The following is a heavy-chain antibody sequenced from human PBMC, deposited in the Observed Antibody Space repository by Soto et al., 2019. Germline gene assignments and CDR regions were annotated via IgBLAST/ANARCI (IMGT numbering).Heavy chain of an antibody. V-gene: IGHV3-33*01. CDR2: IWSDGSNI. Sequence: SGGSLRLSCAASGFSFSSYGMNWVRQAPGKGPEWVAVIWSDGSNIDYVDSVKGRFAISRDNSANILYLEMNSLRAEDTAVYFCARAAYCISDSCYRLDYWGQGALVTVSS. CDR1: GFSFSSYG. J-gene: IGHJ4*02. D-gene: IGHD2-2*02. CDR3: ARAAYCISDSCYRLDY.